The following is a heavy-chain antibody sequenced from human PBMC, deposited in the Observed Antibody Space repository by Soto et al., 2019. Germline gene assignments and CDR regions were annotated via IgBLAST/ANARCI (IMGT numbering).Heavy chain of an antibody. CDR1: GFTFSSYA. CDR3: AATRRYYDGSGYYWGAFDI. CDR2: ISYDGSNK. J-gene: IGHJ3*02. Sequence: GGSLRLSCAASGFTFSSYAMHWVRQAPGKGLEWVAVISYDGSNKYNADSVKGRFTISRDNSKNRLYLQMNSLRAEVTAVYSCAATRRYYDGSGYYWGAFDIWGQGTMVTVSS. V-gene: IGHV3-30-3*01. D-gene: IGHD3-22*01.